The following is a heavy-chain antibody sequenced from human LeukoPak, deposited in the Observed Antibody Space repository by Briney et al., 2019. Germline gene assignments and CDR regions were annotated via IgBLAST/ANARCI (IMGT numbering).Heavy chain of an antibody. CDR3: GRIAINANNGMHV. CDR2: SRNKASSYTT. J-gene: IGHJ6*02. CDR1: GYKFSDHY. D-gene: IGHD1/OR15-1a*01. Sequence: LTGGSLRLSCAASGYKFSDHYIDWVRQAPGKGLEWVGRSRNKASSYTTEYAASVEGRFTISRDVSESSVYLQMNSLRTDDTAVYWCGRIAINANNGMHVWGQGTTVTVSS. V-gene: IGHV3-72*01.